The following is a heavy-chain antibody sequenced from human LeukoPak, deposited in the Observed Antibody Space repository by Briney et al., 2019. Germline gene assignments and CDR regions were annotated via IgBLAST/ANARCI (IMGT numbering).Heavy chain of an antibody. CDR1: GFTFSSYR. CDR3: ASYDFWSGYGDY. V-gene: IGHV3-7*01. D-gene: IGHD3-3*01. Sequence: PGGSLRLSCAASGFTFSSYRMSWVRQAPGKGLVWVANIKQDGSENYYVDSVKGRFTISRDNAKNSLYLQMNSLRAEDTAVYYCASYDFWSGYGDYWGQGTLVTVSS. CDR2: IKQDGSEN. J-gene: IGHJ4*02.